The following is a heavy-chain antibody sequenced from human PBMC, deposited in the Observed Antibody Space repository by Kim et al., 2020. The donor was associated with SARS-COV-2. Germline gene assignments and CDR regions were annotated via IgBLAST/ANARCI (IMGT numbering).Heavy chain of an antibody. CDR3: VSDYVDYYDSSYRGFFDH. CDR2: ISSGSNYI. CDR1: ELSSEVTFKSYS. V-gene: IGHV3-21*01. D-gene: IGHD3-22*01. J-gene: IGHJ4*02. Sequence: GGSLRLSCTTSELSSEVTFKSYSMNWVRQAPGKGLEWISSISSGSNYIFYADSVKGRFTISRDNAKDFLYLQMNSLRAEDTGVYYCVSDYVDYYDSSYRGFFDHWGQGTLVTVSS.